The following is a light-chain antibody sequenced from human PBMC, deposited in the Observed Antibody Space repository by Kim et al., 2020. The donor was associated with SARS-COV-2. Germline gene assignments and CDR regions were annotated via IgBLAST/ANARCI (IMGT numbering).Light chain of an antibody. V-gene: IGLV3-25*03. CDR2: KDT. J-gene: IGLJ2*01. CDR3: QSADTTGTSVL. Sequence: SYELTQPPSVSQSTGQTARITCSGDALAKQFAYWYQLRPGQAPVLAIYKDTERTSGIPERFSGSTSGTTVTLTISGVQAEDEAAYYCQSADTTGTSVLFGGGTQLTVL. CDR1: ALAKQF.